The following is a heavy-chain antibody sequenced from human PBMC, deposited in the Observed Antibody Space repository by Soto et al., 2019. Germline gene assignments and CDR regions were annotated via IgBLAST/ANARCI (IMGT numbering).Heavy chain of an antibody. CDR2: MWWHGRDK. V-gene: IGHV3-33*01. J-gene: IGHJ4*02. CDR3: VRDLLGSGGHFDY. Sequence: PGGSLRLSCAASGFTFRSYVMHWVRQAPGKGLEWVAVMWWHGRDKFHADSVKGRFTISRDNSRNTVYLQMNSLRAEDTAVYHCVRDLLGSGGHFDYWGQGTPVTV. D-gene: IGHD7-27*01. CDR1: GFTFRSYV.